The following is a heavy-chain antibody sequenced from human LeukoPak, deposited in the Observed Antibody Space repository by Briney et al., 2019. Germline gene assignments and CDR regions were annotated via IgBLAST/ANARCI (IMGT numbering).Heavy chain of an antibody. J-gene: IGHJ4*02. CDR1: GYTFTTYD. V-gene: IGHV1-8*01. Sequence: ASVKVSCKASGYTFTTYDMSWVRQATGQGLEWMGWMNPDSGDTAYAQKFQGRVTMTRNTSISTAYMELSSLRSEDTAIYYCARGLGDYNTNWFPVSGYWGQGTLATVSS. CDR3: ARGLGDYNTNWFPVSGY. D-gene: IGHD3-16*01. CDR2: MNPDSGDT.